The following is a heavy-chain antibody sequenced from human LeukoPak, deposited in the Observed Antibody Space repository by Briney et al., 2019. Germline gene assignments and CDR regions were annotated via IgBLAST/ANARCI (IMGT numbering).Heavy chain of an antibody. V-gene: IGHV3-11*01. D-gene: IGHD5-18*01. Sequence: PGGSLRLSCAASGFTFSDSYMSWIRKAPGKGLEWVSYLSPRGTTIYYADSVKGRFTISRDNAKNSLYLQMDSLRAEDTAVYYCARHDTAMATDYGMDVWGQGTTVTVSS. CDR1: GFTFSDSY. CDR3: ARHDTAMATDYGMDV. CDR2: LSPRGTTI. J-gene: IGHJ6*02.